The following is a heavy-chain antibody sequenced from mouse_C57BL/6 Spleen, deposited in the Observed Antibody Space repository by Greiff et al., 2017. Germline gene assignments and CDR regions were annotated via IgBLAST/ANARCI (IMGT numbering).Heavy chain of an antibody. D-gene: IGHD1-1*01. V-gene: IGHV1-20*01. Sequence: EVQLQQSGPELVKPGDSVKISCKASGYSFTGYFMNWVMQSHGKSLEWIGRINPYNGDTFYNQKFKGKATLTVDKSSSTAHMELQSLTAEDSAVYYCARFGSSYYYAMDYWGQGTSVTVSS. CDR3: ARFGSSYYYAMDY. CDR1: GYSFTGYF. J-gene: IGHJ4*01. CDR2: INPYNGDT.